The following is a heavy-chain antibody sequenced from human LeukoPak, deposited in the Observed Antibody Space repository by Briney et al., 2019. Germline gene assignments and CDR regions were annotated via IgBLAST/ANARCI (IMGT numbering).Heavy chain of an antibody. CDR1: AFIFSGHW. V-gene: IGHV3-7*03. CDR2: IKEDGSER. Sequence: GGSLRLSCEGSAFIFSGHWMNWVRQTPGKGLEWVASIKEDGSERQYVDSVKGRFSISRDNTKGSLFLQLNSLRAEDTAVYYCASEKIGSSGLDYWGQGTLVTVSS. J-gene: IGHJ4*02. CDR3: ASEKIGSSGLDY. D-gene: IGHD3-22*01.